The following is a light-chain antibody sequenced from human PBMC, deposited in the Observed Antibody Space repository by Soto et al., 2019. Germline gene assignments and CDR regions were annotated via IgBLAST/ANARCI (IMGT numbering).Light chain of an antibody. Sequence: DIVMTQSPDSLAVSLGERATINCKSSQSVLYSSNNKNNLAWYQQRPGQAPRLLIYDASSRATGIPARFSGSGSGTDFTLTISSLEPEDFAVYYCQQHSNWPLTFGGGTKVDIK. CDR1: QSVLYSSNNKNN. CDR3: QQHSNWPLT. CDR2: DAS. J-gene: IGKJ4*01. V-gene: IGKV4-1*01.